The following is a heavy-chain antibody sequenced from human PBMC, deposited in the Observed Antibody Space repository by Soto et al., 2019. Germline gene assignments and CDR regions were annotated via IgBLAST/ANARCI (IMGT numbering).Heavy chain of an antibody. J-gene: IGHJ4*02. CDR2: ISGSGGST. D-gene: IGHD3-22*01. Sequence: GGSLRLSCAASGFTFSSYAMSWVRQAPGKGLEWVSAISGSGGSTYYADSVKGRFTISRNNAKNSLYLQMSSLRDEDTAVYYCARENYYDSSGYYLSFDYWGQGALVTVSS. CDR1: GFTFSSYA. CDR3: ARENYYDSSGYYLSFDY. V-gene: IGHV3-23*01.